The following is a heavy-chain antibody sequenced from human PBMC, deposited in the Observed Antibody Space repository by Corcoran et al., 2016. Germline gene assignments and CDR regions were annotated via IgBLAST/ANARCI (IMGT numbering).Heavy chain of an antibody. Sequence: EVQRVESGGGLIQHGGSLRLFCAASGFTVSRNYMRWVRQAPGKGLEWVSVIYSGGSTYYADSVKGRFTTSRDNSKNTLYLQMNSLRAEDTSVYYCARIVGATEWFDPWGQGTLVTVSS. D-gene: IGHD1-26*01. CDR3: ARIVGATEWFDP. J-gene: IGHJ5*02. CDR1: GFTVSRNY. CDR2: IYSGGST. V-gene: IGHV3-53*01.